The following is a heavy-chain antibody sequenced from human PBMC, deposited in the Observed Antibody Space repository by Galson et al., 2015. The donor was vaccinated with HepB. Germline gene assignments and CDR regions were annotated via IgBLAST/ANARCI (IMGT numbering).Heavy chain of an antibody. CDR3: AKGYIAAAVH. J-gene: IGHJ4*02. D-gene: IGHD6-13*01. CDR1: GFTFSSYG. V-gene: IGHV3-30*18. CDR2: ISYDGSNK. Sequence: SLRLSCAASGFTFSSYGMHWVRQAPGKGLEWVAVISYDGSNKYYADSVKGRFTISRDNSKNTLYLQMNSLRAEDTAVYYCAKGYIAAAVHWGQGTLVTVSS.